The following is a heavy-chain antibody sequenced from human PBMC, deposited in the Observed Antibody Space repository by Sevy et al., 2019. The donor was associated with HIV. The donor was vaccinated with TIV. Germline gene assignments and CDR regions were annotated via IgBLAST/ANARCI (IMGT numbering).Heavy chain of an antibody. CDR3: ARQTNLGPINY. D-gene: IGHD1-26*01. CDR1: GYTFTDYY. V-gene: IGHV1-2*02. CDR2: INPNSGGT. Sequence: ASVKVSCKAFGYTFTDYYIHWVRQAPGQGLEWMGWINPNSGGTNFAQRFQGRVTVTRDASISTAYMELSRLRSDDTALYYCARQTNLGPINYWGQGTLVTVSS. J-gene: IGHJ4*02.